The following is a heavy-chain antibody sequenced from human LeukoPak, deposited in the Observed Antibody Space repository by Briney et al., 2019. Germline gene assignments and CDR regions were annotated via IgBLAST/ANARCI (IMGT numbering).Heavy chain of an antibody. CDR3: AKTPLYDFWSGYYTAPFDY. D-gene: IGHD3-3*01. J-gene: IGHJ4*02. CDR1: GFTFSSCA. CDR2: ISGSGGST. Sequence: HPGGSLRLSCAASGFTFSSCAMSWVRQAPGKGLEWVSAISGSGGSTYYADSVKGRFTISRDNSKNTLYLQMNSLRAEDTAVYYCAKTPLYDFWSGYYTAPFDYWGQGTLVTVSS. V-gene: IGHV3-23*01.